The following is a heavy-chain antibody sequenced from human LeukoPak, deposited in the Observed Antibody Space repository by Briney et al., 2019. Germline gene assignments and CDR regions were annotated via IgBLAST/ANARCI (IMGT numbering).Heavy chain of an antibody. D-gene: IGHD3-9*01. CDR2: ISPSGGST. J-gene: IGHJ4*02. V-gene: IGHV1-46*01. Sequence: GASVKVSCKASGYIFTNYYLHWVRQAPGQGLEWMGIISPSGGSTTYAQKFQGRVTMTWDTSASTVYMELTSLRPEDTAVYYCARGLRYFDWTQYYLDYWGQGILVTVSS. CDR1: GYIFTNYY. CDR3: ARGLRYFDWTQYYLDY.